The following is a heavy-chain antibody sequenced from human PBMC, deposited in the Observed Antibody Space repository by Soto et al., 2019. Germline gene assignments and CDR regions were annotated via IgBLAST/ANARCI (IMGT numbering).Heavy chain of an antibody. CDR1: GGTFSSYA. J-gene: IGHJ6*02. D-gene: IGHD2-2*02. Sequence: QVQLVQSGAEVKKPGSSVKVSCKASGGTFSSYAISWVRQAPGQGLEWMGGIIPIFGTANYAQKFQGRVTITADESTSTDYMELSSLRSEDTAVYYCARDSDIVVVPAAIPRYYYGMDVWGQGTTVTVSS. CDR2: IIPIFGTA. CDR3: ARDSDIVVVPAAIPRYYYGMDV. V-gene: IGHV1-69*01.